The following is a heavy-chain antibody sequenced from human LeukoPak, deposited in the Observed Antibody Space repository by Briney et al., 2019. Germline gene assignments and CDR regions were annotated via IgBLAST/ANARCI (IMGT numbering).Heavy chain of an antibody. J-gene: IGHJ4*02. CDR1: GGSISSSSYY. CDR3: ARYTPGYSSSWFFFDY. Sequence: SETLSLTCTLSGGSISSSSYYWGWIRQPPGKGLEWIGYIYYSGSTNYNPSLKSRVTISVDTSKNQFSLKLSSVTAADTAVYYCARYTPGYSSSWFFFDYWGQGTLVTVSS. CDR2: IYYSGST. D-gene: IGHD6-13*01. V-gene: IGHV4-61*05.